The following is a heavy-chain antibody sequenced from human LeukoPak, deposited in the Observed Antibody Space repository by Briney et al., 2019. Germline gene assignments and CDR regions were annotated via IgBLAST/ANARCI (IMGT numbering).Heavy chain of an antibody. Sequence: SSVKVSCKASGDTFSSYAISWVRQAPGQGLEWMGGIIPIFGTANYAQKFQGRVTITTDESTSTAYMELSSLRSEDTAVYYCARDLSIPPTQYYFDYWGQGTLVTVSS. V-gene: IGHV1-69*05. CDR1: GDTFSSYA. J-gene: IGHJ4*02. D-gene: IGHD1-14*01. CDR3: ARDLSIPPTQYYFDY. CDR2: IIPIFGTA.